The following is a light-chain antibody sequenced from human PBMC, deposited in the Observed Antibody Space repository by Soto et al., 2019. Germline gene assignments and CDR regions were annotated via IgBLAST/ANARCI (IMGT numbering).Light chain of an antibody. J-gene: IGKJ1*01. V-gene: IGKV1-5*03. CDR1: QSISSW. CDR3: QQYNSDRRT. CDR2: KAS. Sequence: DIQMTQSPSTLSVSAGDRVTLTCRASQSISSWLAWYQQKPGKAPKLLIYKASSLESGVPSRFSGSGSGTEFTLTISSLQPDDFANYYCQQYNSDRRTFGQGTKLEIK.